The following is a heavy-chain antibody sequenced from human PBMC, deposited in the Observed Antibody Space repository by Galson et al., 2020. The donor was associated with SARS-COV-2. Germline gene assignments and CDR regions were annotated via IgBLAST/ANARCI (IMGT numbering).Heavy chain of an antibody. CDR1: GFTFSSSW. V-gene: IGHV3-74*01. D-gene: IGHD7-27*01. CDR3: ARGDMGNEYFDY. J-gene: IGHJ4*01. CDR2: IYSEGSST. Sequence: ALHGESLKISCAASGFTFSSSWMHWVRQAPGKGLVWVSRIYSEGSSTSYADSVKGRFTISGDNAKNTLYLQMNSLRAEDTAVYYCARGDMGNEYFDYWGHGTLVTVSS.